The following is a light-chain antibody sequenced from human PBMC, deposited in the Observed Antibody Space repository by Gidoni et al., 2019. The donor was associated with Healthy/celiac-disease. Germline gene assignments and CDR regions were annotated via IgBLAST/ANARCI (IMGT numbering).Light chain of an antibody. CDR1: QSISSY. V-gene: IGKV1-39*01. CDR3: QQSYSTQT. CDR2: AAS. J-gene: IGKJ4*01. Sequence: DIQMTQSPSSLSASVGDRVTITCRASQSISSYLNWYQQKPGKAPKLLIYAASSLQSGVPSRFSGSGSGTDFTLTISSLQPEDFATYYCQQSYSTQTFAGXTKVGIK.